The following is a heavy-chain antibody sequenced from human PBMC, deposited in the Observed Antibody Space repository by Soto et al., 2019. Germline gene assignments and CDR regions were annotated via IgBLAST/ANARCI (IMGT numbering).Heavy chain of an antibody. CDR3: AREEDAFDV. CDR1: GIIVSSNY. Sequence: QPGGSLRLSCAASGIIVSSNYMNWVRQPPGKGLEWVSIIYSGSNPYYADSVKGRFTISRDTSKNTLYLQMNSLRVEDTAMYYCAREEDAFDVWGQGTMVTVSS. V-gene: IGHV3-53*01. CDR2: IYSGSNP. J-gene: IGHJ3*01.